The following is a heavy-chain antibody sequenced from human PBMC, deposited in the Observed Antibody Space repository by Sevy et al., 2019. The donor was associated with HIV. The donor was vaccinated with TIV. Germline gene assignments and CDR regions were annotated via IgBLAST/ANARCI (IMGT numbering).Heavy chain of an antibody. D-gene: IGHD2-8*02. CDR1: GFNFNNHA. Sequence: GESLKISCVVSGFNFNNHAMHWVRQAPGKGLEWVAFIRYDGSKEFYADSVKGRFTISRDNSKNTLYLEMNSLRPEDTAVYYCARDRKVLLVVYAIPFDVFDIWGQGTMVTVSS. CDR3: ARDRKVLLVVYAIPFDVFDI. CDR2: IRYDGSKE. J-gene: IGHJ3*02. V-gene: IGHV3-30*02.